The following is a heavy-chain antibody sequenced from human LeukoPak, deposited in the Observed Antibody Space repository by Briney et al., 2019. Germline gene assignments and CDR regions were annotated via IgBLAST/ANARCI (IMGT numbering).Heavy chain of an antibody. J-gene: IGHJ4*02. CDR3: ARGRWSDY. Sequence: GGSLRLSCAASGFTFSAYWMTWVRQAPGKGLEWVANIREDGTEKNYVDSVKGRFTISRDNVKKSLYLEMNSLRVEDTAVYYCARGRWSDYWGQGTQVTVSS. CDR2: IREDGTEK. CDR1: GFTFSAYW. D-gene: IGHD5-24*01. V-gene: IGHV3-7*01.